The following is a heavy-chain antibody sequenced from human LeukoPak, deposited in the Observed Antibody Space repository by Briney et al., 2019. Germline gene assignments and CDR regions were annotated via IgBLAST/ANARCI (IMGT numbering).Heavy chain of an antibody. J-gene: IGHJ4*02. CDR3: ARDPLPLLWSGELRYFDY. V-gene: IGHV1-18*01. CDR2: ISAYNGNT. CDR1: GYTFTSYG. Sequence: ASVKVSCKASGYTFTSYGISWVRQAPGQGLEWMGWISAYNGNTNYAQKLQGRVTMTTDTSTSTAYMELRSLRSDDTAVYYCARDPLPLLWSGELRYFDYWGQGTLVTVSS. D-gene: IGHD3-10*01.